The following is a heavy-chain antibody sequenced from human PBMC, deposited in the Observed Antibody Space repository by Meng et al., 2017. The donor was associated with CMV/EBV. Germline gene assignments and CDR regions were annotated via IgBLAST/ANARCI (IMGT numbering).Heavy chain of an antibody. Sequence: GESLKISCTASGFTFSSYGMHWVRQAPGKGLEWVSGIYDDGSSTHYADSVKGRFTISRDNSKNTVYLQVNSLRVEDTAVYYCARGDISGYCYSDWGQGTLVTVSS. CDR2: IYDDGSST. CDR3: ARGDISGYCYSD. J-gene: IGHJ1*01. CDR1: GFTFSSYG. D-gene: IGHD3-22*01. V-gene: IGHV3-74*01.